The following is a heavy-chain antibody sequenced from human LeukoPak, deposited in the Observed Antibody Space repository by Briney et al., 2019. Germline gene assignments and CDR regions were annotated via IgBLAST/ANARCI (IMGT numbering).Heavy chain of an antibody. Sequence: GGSLRLSCAASGFTFSDYYMSWIRQAPGKGLEWVSYISSSSSYTNYADSVKGRFTISRDNAKNSLYLQMNSLRAADTAVYYCARDLGYCSGGSCPGFDYWGQGTLVTVSS. CDR1: GFTFSDYY. CDR2: ISSSSSYT. CDR3: ARDLGYCSGGSCPGFDY. V-gene: IGHV3-11*06. J-gene: IGHJ4*02. D-gene: IGHD2-15*01.